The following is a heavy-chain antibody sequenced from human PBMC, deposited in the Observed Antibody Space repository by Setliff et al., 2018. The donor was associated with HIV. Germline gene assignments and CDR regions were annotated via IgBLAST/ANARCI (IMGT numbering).Heavy chain of an antibody. Sequence: SETLSLTCTVSGGSISSYYWSWIRQSPGKGLEWIGYIYNSGGTNYNPSLKSRVTISLDTSKNQFSLNLTSVTAADTAVYYCARVDCSGGSCYSPAYWGQGTLVTSPQ. CDR3: ARVDCSGGSCYSPAY. CDR2: IYNSGGT. CDR1: GGSISSYY. D-gene: IGHD2-15*01. J-gene: IGHJ4*02. V-gene: IGHV4-59*01.